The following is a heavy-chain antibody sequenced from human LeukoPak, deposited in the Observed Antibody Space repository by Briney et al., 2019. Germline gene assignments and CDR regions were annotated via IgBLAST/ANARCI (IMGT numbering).Heavy chain of an antibody. CDR3: GTSTKGHHYVDY. CDR1: VFTFSSYW. J-gene: IGHJ4*02. V-gene: IGHV3-74*01. CDR2: INSAGSST. Sequence: GGSLRLSCATSVFTFSSYWMHWVRQAPGKGLVWVSRINSAGSSTSYADSVKGRFTISRDNAKNTLYLQMTSLRGEDTAVYYCGTSTKGHHYVDYWGPGTLVTVSS. D-gene: IGHD2-8*01.